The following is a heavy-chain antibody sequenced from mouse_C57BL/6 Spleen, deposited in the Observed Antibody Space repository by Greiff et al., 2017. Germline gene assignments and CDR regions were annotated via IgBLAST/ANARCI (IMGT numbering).Heavy chain of an antibody. CDR3: ARDWIYYGKGFDY. CDR2: INPNNGGT. D-gene: IGHD2-1*01. V-gene: IGHV1-22*01. Sequence: VQLQQSGPELVKPGASVKMSCKASGYTFTDYNMHWVKQSHGKSLEWIGYINPNNGGTSYNQKFKGKATLTVNKSSSTAYMELRSLTSVDSAVYYCARDWIYYGKGFDYWGQGTTLTVSS. CDR1: GYTFTDYN. J-gene: IGHJ2*01.